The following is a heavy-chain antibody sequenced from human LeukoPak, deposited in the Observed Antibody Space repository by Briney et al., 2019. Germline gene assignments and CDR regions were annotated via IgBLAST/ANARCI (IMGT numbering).Heavy chain of an antibody. D-gene: IGHD6-6*01. CDR3: ARAGEAARRNWFDA. J-gene: IGHJ5*02. V-gene: IGHV5-51*01. Sequence: GESLKIFCKGPGYSFTSYWLDLVRQMPGKGLEWMDNFYPEDSDTRNSPSVQGQDTISADKSISTAYLQWSSLKASDTAMYYCARAGEAARRNWFDAWGQGTLVTVSS. CDR2: FYPEDSDT. CDR1: GYSFTSYW.